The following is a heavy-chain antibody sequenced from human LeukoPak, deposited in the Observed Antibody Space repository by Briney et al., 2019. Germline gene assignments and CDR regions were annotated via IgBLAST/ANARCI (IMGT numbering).Heavy chain of an antibody. CDR2: INAGNGNT. V-gene: IGHV1-3*01. Sequence: ASVKVSCKASGYTFTSYAMHWVRQAPGQRLERMGWINAGNGNTKYSQKFQGRVTITRDTSAGTAYMELSSLRSEDTAVYYCARDPIVVVPAAEFSYYYYGMDVWGQGTTVTVSS. D-gene: IGHD2-2*01. CDR1: GYTFTSYA. J-gene: IGHJ6*02. CDR3: ARDPIVVVPAAEFSYYYYGMDV.